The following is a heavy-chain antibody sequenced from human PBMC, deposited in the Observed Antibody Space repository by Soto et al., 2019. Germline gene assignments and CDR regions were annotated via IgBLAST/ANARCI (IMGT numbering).Heavy chain of an antibody. CDR3: ARMGYYDFWSGYYSPYYYYYMDV. J-gene: IGHJ6*03. CDR1: GFSLSNARMG. Sequence: QVTLKESGPVLVKPTETLTLTCTVSGFSLSNARMGVSWIRQPPGKALEWLAHIFSNDEKSYSTSLKSRLTISKDTSKSQVVLTMTNMDPVDTATYYCARMGYYDFWSGYYSPYYYYYMDVWGKGTTVTVSS. CDR2: IFSNDEK. D-gene: IGHD3-3*01. V-gene: IGHV2-26*01.